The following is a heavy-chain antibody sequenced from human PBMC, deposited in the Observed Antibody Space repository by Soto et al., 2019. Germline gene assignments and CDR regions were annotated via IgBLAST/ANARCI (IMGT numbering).Heavy chain of an antibody. CDR2: IYYSGST. CDR3: AREGKLWPFDY. Sequence: SETLSLTCTVSGGSISSYYWSWIRQPPGKGLEWIGYIYYSGSTNYNPSLKSRVTISVDTSKNQFSLKLSSVTAADTAVYYCAREGKLWPFDYWGQGTLVTVSS. J-gene: IGHJ4*02. V-gene: IGHV4-59*01. D-gene: IGHD5-18*01. CDR1: GGSISSYY.